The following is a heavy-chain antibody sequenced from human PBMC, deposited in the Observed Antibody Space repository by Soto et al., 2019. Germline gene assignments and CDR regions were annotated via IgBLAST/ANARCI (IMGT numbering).Heavy chain of an antibody. V-gene: IGHV4-4*07. CDR3: ARGAGPDRWFDP. D-gene: IGHD6-19*01. Sequence: QVQLQESGPGLVEPSETLSLTCTVSGASISSYFWTWIRQPAGKGLDWIGRISTSGTTNYNPSLKSRVTMSVDTSKNHFSLNLSSVTAADTAVYYCARGAGPDRWFDPWGQGTLVTVSS. CDR1: GASISSYF. CDR2: ISTSGTT. J-gene: IGHJ5*02.